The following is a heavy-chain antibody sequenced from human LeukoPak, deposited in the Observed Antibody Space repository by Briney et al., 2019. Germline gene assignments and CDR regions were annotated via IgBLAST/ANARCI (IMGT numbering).Heavy chain of an antibody. Sequence: PSETLSLTCTVSGGSISSSSYYWGWIRQPPGMGLEWIGSIYYSGSTYYNPSLKCRVTISVDTSKNQFSLKLSSVTAADTAVYYCARSRITMIVVVPVAFDIWGQGTMVTVSS. J-gene: IGHJ3*02. D-gene: IGHD3-22*01. V-gene: IGHV4-39*01. CDR2: IYYSGST. CDR3: ARSRITMIVVVPVAFDI. CDR1: GGSISSSSYY.